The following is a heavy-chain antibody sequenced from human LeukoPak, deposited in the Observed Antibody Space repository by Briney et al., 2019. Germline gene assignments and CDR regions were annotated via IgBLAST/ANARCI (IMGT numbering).Heavy chain of an antibody. D-gene: IGHD2-15*01. CDR3: AMTRYCSGGSCYEDRDY. CDR2: INHSGST. V-gene: IGHV4-34*01. CDR1: GGSFSGYY. Sequence: SETLSLTCAVYGGSFSGYYWSWIRQPPGKGLEWIGEINHSGSTNYNPSLKSRVTISVDTSKNQFSLKLSSVTAADTAVYYCAMTRYCSGGSCYEDRDYWGQGTLVTVSS. J-gene: IGHJ4*02.